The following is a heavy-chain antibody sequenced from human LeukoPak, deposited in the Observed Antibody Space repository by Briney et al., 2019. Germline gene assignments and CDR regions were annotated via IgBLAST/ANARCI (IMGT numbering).Heavy chain of an antibody. Sequence: SETLSLTCTVSGDSISSGDYYGSWIRQPPGKGLEWIGYIYYSGTTYYNPSLKSRVTISVDTSKNQFSLKLSSVTAADTAVYYCARVPLWKKAWVYWGQGTLVTVSS. D-gene: IGHD1-1*01. V-gene: IGHV4-30-4*01. CDR2: IYYSGTT. CDR3: ARVPLWKKAWVY. J-gene: IGHJ4*02. CDR1: GDSISSGDYY.